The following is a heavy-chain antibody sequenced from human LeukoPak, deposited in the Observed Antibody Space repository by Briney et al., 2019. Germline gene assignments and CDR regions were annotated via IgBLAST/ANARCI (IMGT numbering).Heavy chain of an antibody. V-gene: IGHV1-18*01. CDR3: ARTETWENYFDY. D-gene: IGHD1-26*01. CDR2: ISAYNGNT. CDR1: GYTFTSYG. Sequence: ASVKVSCKASGYTFTSYGISWVRQAPGQGLEWMGWISAYNGNTNYAQKLQGRVTMTTDTSTSTVYMELRSLRSDDTAVYYCARTETWENYFDYWGQGTLVTVSS. J-gene: IGHJ4*02.